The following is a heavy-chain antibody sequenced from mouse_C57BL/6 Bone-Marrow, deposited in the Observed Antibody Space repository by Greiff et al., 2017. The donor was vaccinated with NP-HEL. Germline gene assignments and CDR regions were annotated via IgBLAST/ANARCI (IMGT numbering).Heavy chain of an antibody. CDR3: VTPEGYFDV. D-gene: IGHD1-1*01. J-gene: IGHJ1*03. V-gene: IGHV1-81*01. CDR1: GYTFTSYG. Sequence: VKLVESGAELARPGASVKLSCKASGYTFTSYGFSWVKQRTGQGLVWSGEFFPRSGNTYYNAKFKGKATLTADKSSSTAYMELRSLTSEDSAVYFCVTPEGYFDVWGTGTTVTVSS. CDR2: FFPRSGNT.